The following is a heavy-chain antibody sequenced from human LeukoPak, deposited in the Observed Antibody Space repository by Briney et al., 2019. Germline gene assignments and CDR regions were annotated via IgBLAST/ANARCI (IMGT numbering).Heavy chain of an antibody. CDR1: GGSISSGGYY. J-gene: IGHJ3*02. V-gene: IGHV4-31*03. CDR2: IYHSGST. D-gene: IGHD5-24*01. CDR3: ARLGDGYTSNSPDAFDI. Sequence: PSQTLSLTCIVSGGSISSGGYYWSWIRQHPGKGLEWIGYIYHSGSTNYNPSLKSRVTISIDTSKNQFALKMSSVTVADTAVYYCARLGDGYTSNSPDAFDIWGQGTMVTVSS.